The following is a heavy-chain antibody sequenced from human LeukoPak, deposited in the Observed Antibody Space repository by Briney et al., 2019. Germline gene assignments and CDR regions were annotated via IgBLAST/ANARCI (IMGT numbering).Heavy chain of an antibody. D-gene: IGHD5-18*01. Sequence: PSETLSLTCTVSGGSISSFSWNWLRQPPGRGLEWLGYIYYSGSTNYNPSLKSRVTISVDTSKNQFSLKLSSVTAADTAVYYCARASGYSWSHAFDIWGQGTMVTVSS. J-gene: IGHJ3*02. CDR2: IYYSGST. CDR3: ARASGYSWSHAFDI. CDR1: GGSISSFS. V-gene: IGHV4-59*01.